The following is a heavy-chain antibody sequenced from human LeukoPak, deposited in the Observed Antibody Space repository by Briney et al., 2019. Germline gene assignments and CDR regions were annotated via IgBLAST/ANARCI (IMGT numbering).Heavy chain of an antibody. D-gene: IGHD1-26*01. CDR2: IYSGGST. V-gene: IGHV3-66*01. CDR1: GFAVSGNY. CDR3: ARDPPYSGSYYPIP. J-gene: IGHJ4*02. Sequence: QPGGSLRLSCAASGFAVSGNYMSWVRQAPGKGLEWVSVIYSGGSTYYADSVKGRFTISRDNSKNTLYLQMNSLRAEDTAVYYCARDPPYSGSYYPIPWGQGTLVTVSS.